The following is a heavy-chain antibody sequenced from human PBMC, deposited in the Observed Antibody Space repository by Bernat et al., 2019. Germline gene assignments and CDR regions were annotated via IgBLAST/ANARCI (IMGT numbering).Heavy chain of an antibody. CDR1: GGSISSSRHF. Sequence: QLQLQESGPGLVKPSETLSLTCSVSGGSISSSRHFWGWIRQPPGKGLEWIGTIYYSGNTYYNPSLKSRIIISVDTSKNQFSLNLTSVTAADTAVYYCARDGLHGPGWFDPWGQGTLVTVSS. J-gene: IGHJ5*02. CDR3: ARDGLHGPGWFDP. D-gene: IGHD3/OR15-3a*01. V-gene: IGHV4-39*02. CDR2: IYYSGNT.